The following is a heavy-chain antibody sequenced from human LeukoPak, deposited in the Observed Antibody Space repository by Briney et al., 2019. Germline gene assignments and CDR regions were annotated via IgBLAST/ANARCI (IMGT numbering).Heavy chain of an antibody. V-gene: IGHV4-30-2*01. CDR1: GGFLSSGGYY. Sequence: PSETLSLTCAVSGGFLSSGGYYWSWLRQPPGRGLEWIGYIYHSGSTYYNPSLKSRVTISVDRSKNQFSLKLSSVTAADTAVYYCSKGDYGDYRFDPWGQGTLVTVSS. D-gene: IGHD4-17*01. CDR2: IYHSGST. CDR3: SKGDYGDYRFDP. J-gene: IGHJ5*02.